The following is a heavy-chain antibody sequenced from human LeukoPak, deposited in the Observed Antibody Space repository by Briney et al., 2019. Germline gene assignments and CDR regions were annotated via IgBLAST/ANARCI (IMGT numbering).Heavy chain of an antibody. V-gene: IGHV3-30*03. Sequence: GGSLRLSCAASGFTFSSYGMHWVRQAPGKGLEWVAVISYDGSNKYYADSVKGRFTISRDNSKNTLYLQMNSLRAEDTAVYCCAREEAAGNAFDIWGQGTMVTVSS. CDR3: AREEAAGNAFDI. D-gene: IGHD6-13*01. J-gene: IGHJ3*02. CDR2: ISYDGSNK. CDR1: GFTFSSYG.